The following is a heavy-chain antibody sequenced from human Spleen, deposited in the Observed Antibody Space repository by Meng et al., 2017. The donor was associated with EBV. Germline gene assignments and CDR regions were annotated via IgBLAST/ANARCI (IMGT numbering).Heavy chain of an antibody. J-gene: IGHJ4*02. V-gene: IGHV4-34*01. CDR2: INHSRTT. CDR1: GGVYRGCC. Sequence: LHLAGTAVFNALRCPSPACAVSGGVYRGCCMRWTRQTPGKWIGWIEEINHSRTTNNHPSLSRLITISVDTPNNQVSLKLCFVTAEDTAFYYGARWVWRGHVDYWGQGTLVTVSS. CDR3: ARWVWRGHVDY. D-gene: IGHD3-3*01.